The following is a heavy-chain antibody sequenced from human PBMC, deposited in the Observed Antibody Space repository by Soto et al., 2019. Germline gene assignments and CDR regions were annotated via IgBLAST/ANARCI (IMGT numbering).Heavy chain of an antibody. V-gene: IGHV3-48*02. CDR3: AQSAARPSDYYYYGMDV. CDR1: GFTFSSYS. Sequence: GGALRLSCAASGFTFSSYSMNWVLQAPWKGLEWVSYISSSSSTVYYADSVKGRFTISRDNAKNLLYLQMNSLRDEDTAVYYCAQSAARPSDYYYYGMDVWGQGTTVTVSS. CDR2: ISSSSSTV. D-gene: IGHD6-6*01. J-gene: IGHJ6*02.